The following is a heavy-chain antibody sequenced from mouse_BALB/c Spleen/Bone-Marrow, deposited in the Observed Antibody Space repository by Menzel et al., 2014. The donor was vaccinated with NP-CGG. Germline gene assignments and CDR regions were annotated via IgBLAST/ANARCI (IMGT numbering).Heavy chain of an antibody. CDR2: LFPGDGDT. Sequence: QVQLQQSGAELVRPGSSVKISCKASGYAFGAYWMNWVRQRPGQGLEWIGQLFPGDGDTNYNGKFKGKVILTADKSSSTAYMELARLTSEDSAIYYCAREVRAPWYAMDYWGQGTSVTVSS. J-gene: IGHJ4*01. D-gene: IGHD2-14*01. CDR3: AREVRAPWYAMDY. V-gene: IGHV1-80*01. CDR1: GYAFGAYW.